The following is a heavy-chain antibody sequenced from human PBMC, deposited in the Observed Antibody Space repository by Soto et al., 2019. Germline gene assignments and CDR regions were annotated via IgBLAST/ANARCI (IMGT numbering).Heavy chain of an antibody. V-gene: IGHV3-30-3*01. D-gene: IGHD6-13*01. CDR2: ISYDGSNK. CDR1: GFRFSSYA. Sequence: QVQLVESGGGVVQPGRSLRLSCAASGFRFSSYAMHWVRQAPGKGLEWVAVISYDGSNKYYADSVKGRFTISRDNSKNTLYLQMNSLRAEDTAVYYCARGRIAAAGNAPLEYWGQGTLVTVSS. J-gene: IGHJ4*02. CDR3: ARGRIAAAGNAPLEY.